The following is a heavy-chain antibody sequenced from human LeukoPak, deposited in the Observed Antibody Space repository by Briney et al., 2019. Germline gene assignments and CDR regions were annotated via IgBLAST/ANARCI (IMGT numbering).Heavy chain of an antibody. CDR2: IACDGSST. Sequence: GGSLRLSCAASGFTFSSYWMNWVRQAPGKGLVRVSRIACDGSSTTYADSVKGRFSISRDNAKNTLYLQMNSLRVEDTAVYCCARGRPHGNDYWGQGTLVTVSS. J-gene: IGHJ4*02. CDR3: ARGRPHGNDY. CDR1: GFTFSSYW. V-gene: IGHV3-74*01. D-gene: IGHD4-23*01.